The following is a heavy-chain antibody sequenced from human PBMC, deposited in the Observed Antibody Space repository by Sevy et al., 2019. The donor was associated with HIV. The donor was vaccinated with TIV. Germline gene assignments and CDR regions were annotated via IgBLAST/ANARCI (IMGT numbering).Heavy chain of an antibody. CDR2: IYTSGST. CDR3: ARAQGGAVTTRGAFDI. Sequence: SETLSLTCTVSGGSISSYYWSWIRQPAGKGLEWIGRIYTSGSTNYNPSLKSRVTMSVDTSKNQFSLKLSSVTAADTAVYYCARAQGGAVTTRGAFDIWGQWTMVTVSS. D-gene: IGHD4-17*01. V-gene: IGHV4-4*07. J-gene: IGHJ3*02. CDR1: GGSISSYY.